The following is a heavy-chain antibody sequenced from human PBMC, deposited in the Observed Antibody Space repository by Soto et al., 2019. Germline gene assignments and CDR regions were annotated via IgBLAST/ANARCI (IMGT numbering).Heavy chain of an antibody. D-gene: IGHD3-3*01. J-gene: IGHJ6*02. CDR2: ISAYNGNT. CDR1: GYTFTSYG. Sequence: ASVKVSCKASGYTFTSYGISWVRQAPGQGLEWMGWISAYNGNTNYAQKLQGRVTMTTDTSTSTAYMELRSLRSDDTAVYYCARDPISDFWSGYYYYYYGMDVRGQGTTVTVSS. V-gene: IGHV1-18*01. CDR3: ARDPISDFWSGYYYYYYGMDV.